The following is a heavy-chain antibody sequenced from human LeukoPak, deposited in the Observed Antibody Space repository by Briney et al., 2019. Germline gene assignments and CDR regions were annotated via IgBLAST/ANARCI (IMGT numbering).Heavy chain of an antibody. D-gene: IGHD2-2*01. CDR3: TVGLGYCSSTSCL. CDR2: IKSKTDGGTT. Sequence: GGSLRLSCAASGFTFSNAWMSWVRQAPGKGLEWVGRIKSKTDGGTTDYAAPVKGRFTISRDDSKNTLYLQMNSLKTEDTAVYYCTVGLGYCSSTSCLWGQGTLVTVSS. J-gene: IGHJ4*02. CDR1: GFTFSNAW. V-gene: IGHV3-15*01.